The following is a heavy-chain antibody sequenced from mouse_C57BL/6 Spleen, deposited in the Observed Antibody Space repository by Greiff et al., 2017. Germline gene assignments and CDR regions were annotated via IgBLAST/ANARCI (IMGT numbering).Heavy chain of an antibody. CDR1: GYTFTGYW. J-gene: IGHJ2*01. CDR2: ILPGSGST. D-gene: IGHD1-1*01. CDR3: ARAPPYYYGSSHFDY. V-gene: IGHV1-9*01. Sequence: VQLQQSGAELMKPGASVKLSCKATGYTFTGYWIEWVKQRPGHGLEWIGEILPGSGSTNYNEKFKGKATFTADTSSNTAYMQRSSLTTEDSAIYYWARAPPYYYGSSHFDYWGQGTTLTVSS.